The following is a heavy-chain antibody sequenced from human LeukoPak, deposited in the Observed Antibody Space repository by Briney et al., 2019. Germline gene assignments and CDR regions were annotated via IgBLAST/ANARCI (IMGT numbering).Heavy chain of an antibody. Sequence: PGRSLRLSCAASGFTFSNYAMHCVRQAPGKGLEWVAVISYDGSNKYYADSVKGRFTISRDNAKNTLYLQMNSLRAEDTTVYYCARADDWLLSPLDSWGQGTLVTVSS. D-gene: IGHD3-9*01. CDR3: ARADDWLLSPLDS. CDR2: ISYDGSNK. CDR1: GFTFSNYA. V-gene: IGHV3-30-3*01. J-gene: IGHJ4*02.